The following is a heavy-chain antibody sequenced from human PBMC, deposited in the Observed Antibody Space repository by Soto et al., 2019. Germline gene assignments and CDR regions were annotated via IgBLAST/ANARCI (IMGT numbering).Heavy chain of an antibody. CDR1: GYPFTSHG. CDR2: ISANNGNT. Sequence: ASVKVSCKASGYPFTSHGISWVRQAPGQGLEWMGWISANNGNTNYAQKLQGRVTMTTDTSTSTAYMELRSLRSDDTAVYYWARDRGSYALDYWGQGTLVTVSS. J-gene: IGHJ4*02. D-gene: IGHD1-26*01. CDR3: ARDRGSYALDY. V-gene: IGHV1-18*01.